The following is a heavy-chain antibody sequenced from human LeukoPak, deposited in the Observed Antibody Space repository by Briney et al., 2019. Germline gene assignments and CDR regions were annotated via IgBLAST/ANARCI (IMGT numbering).Heavy chain of an antibody. D-gene: IGHD5-18*01. Sequence: GRSLRLSCAASGFTFSSYAMHWVRQAPGKGLEWVSFISYDGSEKFYADSLKGRFTVSRDNSRNTLYLHMNSLRPEDTAVFYCVKDLGYSDAGGQGTLVTVSS. J-gene: IGHJ4*02. CDR3: VKDLGYSDA. CDR2: ISYDGSEK. V-gene: IGHV3-30*04. CDR1: GFTFSSYA.